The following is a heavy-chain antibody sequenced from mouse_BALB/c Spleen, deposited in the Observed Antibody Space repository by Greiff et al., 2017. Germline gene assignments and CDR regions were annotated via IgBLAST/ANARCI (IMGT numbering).Heavy chain of an antibody. D-gene: IGHD2-14*01. J-gene: IGHJ4*01. Sequence: VQLQQSGAELVRPGASVTLSCKASGYTFTDYEMHWVKQTPVHGLEWIGAIDPETGGTAYNQKFKGKATLTADKSSSTAYMELRSLTSEDSAVYYCTRSGAYDEGYYAMDYWGQGTSVTVSS. CDR3: TRSGAYDEGYYAMDY. V-gene: IGHV1-15*01. CDR2: IDPETGGT. CDR1: GYTFTDYE.